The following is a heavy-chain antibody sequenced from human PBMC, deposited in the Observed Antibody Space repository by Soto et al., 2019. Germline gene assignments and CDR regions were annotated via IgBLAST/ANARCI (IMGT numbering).Heavy chain of an antibody. V-gene: IGHV1-2*02. D-gene: IGHD3-16*02. CDR3: ARVDDYVWGSFRP. CDR2: MNPKSGGT. J-gene: IGHJ4*02. CDR1: GYTFSAYY. Sequence: ASVKVSCKASGYTFSAYYTHWVRQAPGQGLEWMGWMNPKSGGTYFAQKFQGRVTLTRDTSTSTAYMELRGLRSDDTAVYYCARVDDYVWGSFRPWGQGTQVTVS.